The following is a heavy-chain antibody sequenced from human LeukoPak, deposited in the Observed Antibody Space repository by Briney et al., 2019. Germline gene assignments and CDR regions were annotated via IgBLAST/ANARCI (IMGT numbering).Heavy chain of an antibody. CDR1: GGSISSYY. Sequence: SETLSLTXSVSGGSISSYYWSWLRQPAGKGLEWIGRIHTRAGTEYNPSLKSRVTMSVDTSKNQFSLKLTSVTAADTAVYFCARDDNSGYSDDAFDIWGQGTLVTVSS. V-gene: IGHV4-4*07. J-gene: IGHJ3*02. CDR2: IHTRAGT. CDR3: ARDDNSGYSDDAFDI. D-gene: IGHD5-12*01.